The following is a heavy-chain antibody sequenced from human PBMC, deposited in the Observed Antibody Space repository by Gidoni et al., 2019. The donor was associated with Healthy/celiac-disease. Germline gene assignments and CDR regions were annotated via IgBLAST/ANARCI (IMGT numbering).Heavy chain of an antibody. V-gene: IGHV4-39*01. Sequence: QLQLQESGPGLVKPSETLSLTCTVSGGPISSSSYYWGWIRQPPGKGLEWIGSIYYSGSTYYNPSLKSRVTISVDTSKNQFSLKLSSVTAADTAVYYCARLHGDYYFDYWGQGTLVTVSS. CDR2: IYYSGST. J-gene: IGHJ4*02. CDR1: GGPISSSSYY. D-gene: IGHD4-17*01. CDR3: ARLHGDYYFDY.